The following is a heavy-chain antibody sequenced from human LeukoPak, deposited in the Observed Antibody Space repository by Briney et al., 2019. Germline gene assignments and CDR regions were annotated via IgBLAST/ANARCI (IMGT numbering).Heavy chain of an antibody. V-gene: IGHV3-53*01. J-gene: IGHJ4*02. CDR2: IYSGGST. CDR1: GFTVSSNY. Sequence: GGSLRLSCAASGFTVSSNYMSWVRQAPGKGLEWVSVIYSGGSTYYADSVKGRFTISRDNSKNTLYLQMNSLRAEDTAVYYCARSLGGELLFDYWGQGTLVTVSS. CDR3: ARSLGGELLFDY. D-gene: IGHD1-26*01.